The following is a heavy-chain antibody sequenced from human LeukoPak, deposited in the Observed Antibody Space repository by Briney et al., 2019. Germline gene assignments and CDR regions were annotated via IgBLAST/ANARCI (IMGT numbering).Heavy chain of an antibody. Sequence: GGSLRLSCAASGFSISSYAMSWVRQAPGKGLEWVSAISGSGGSTFYADSVKGRFTISRDNSKDTLYLQMNSPRAEDTAVYYCAKSKDRYGLFFFDYWGQGTLVTVSS. CDR2: ISGSGGST. D-gene: IGHD5-18*01. V-gene: IGHV3-23*01. J-gene: IGHJ4*02. CDR1: GFSISSYA. CDR3: AKSKDRYGLFFFDY.